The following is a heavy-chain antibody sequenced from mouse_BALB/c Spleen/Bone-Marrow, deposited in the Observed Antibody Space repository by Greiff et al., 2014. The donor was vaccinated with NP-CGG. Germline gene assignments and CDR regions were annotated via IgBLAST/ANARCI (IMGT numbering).Heavy chain of an antibody. CDR3: ARGGHDFSLDY. CDR2: IDTSDSYT. V-gene: IGHV1-69*01. J-gene: IGHJ4*01. Sequence: QVHVKQSGAELGMPGASVKMSCKASGYTFTDNWIYWVKQRPGQGLEWIGAIDTSDSYTNYNQKFMGKASLTVDASSSTAYMRVSSLTSDDSAVYYCARGGHDFSLDYWGQGTSVTVSS. D-gene: IGHD2-4*01. CDR1: GYTFTDNW.